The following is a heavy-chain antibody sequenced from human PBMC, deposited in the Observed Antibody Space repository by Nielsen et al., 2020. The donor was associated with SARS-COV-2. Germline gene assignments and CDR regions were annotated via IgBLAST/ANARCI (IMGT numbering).Heavy chain of an antibody. D-gene: IGHD3-10*01. CDR2: IIPILGIA. V-gene: IGHV1-69*04. Sequence: SVKVSCKASGGTFSSYAISWVRQAPGQGLEWVGRIIPILGIANYAQKFQGRVTITADKSTSTAYMELSSLRSEDTAVYYCAREKVTRVRGVTPGFSYWGQGTLVTVSS. J-gene: IGHJ4*02. CDR3: AREKVTRVRGVTPGFSY. CDR1: GGTFSSYA.